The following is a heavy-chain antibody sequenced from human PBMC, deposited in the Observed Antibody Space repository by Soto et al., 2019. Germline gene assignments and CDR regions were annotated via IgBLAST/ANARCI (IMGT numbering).Heavy chain of an antibody. CDR1: GGSISSYY. D-gene: IGHD2-21*02. CDR2: IYYSGST. CDR3: ARLVRGGDSFKAYYYYMDV. Sequence: SETLSLTCIVSGGSISSYYWSWIRQPPGKGLEWIGYIYYSGSTNYNPSLKSRVTISVDTSKNQFSLKLSSVTAADTAVYYCARLVRGGDSFKAYYYYMDVWGKGTTVTVSS. J-gene: IGHJ6*03. V-gene: IGHV4-59*08.